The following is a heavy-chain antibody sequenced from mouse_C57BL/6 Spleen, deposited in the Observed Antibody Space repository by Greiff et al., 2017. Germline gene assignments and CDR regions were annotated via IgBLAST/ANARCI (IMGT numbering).Heavy chain of an antibody. V-gene: IGHV5-6*01. CDR2: ISSGGSYT. CDR1: GFTFSSYG. D-gene: IGHD3-1*01. J-gene: IGHJ4*01. Sequence: EVNLVESGGDLVKPGGSLKLSCAASGFTFSSYGMSWVRQTPDKRLEWVATISSGGSYTYYPDSVKGRFTISRDNAKNTLYLQMSSLKSEDTAMXYCARHGATEGYAMDYWGQGTSVTVSS. CDR3: ARHGATEGYAMDY.